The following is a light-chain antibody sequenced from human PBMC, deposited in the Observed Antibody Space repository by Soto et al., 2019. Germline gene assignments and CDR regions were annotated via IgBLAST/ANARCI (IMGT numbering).Light chain of an antibody. J-gene: IGKJ1*01. Sequence: EIVLTQSPATLSLSPGERATLSCRASQSVSSSLAWYQQKPGQAPRLLIYGASNGAAGIPARFSGSGSGTDFTLTISRLEPEDFAVYYCQQYGSSPPLTFGQGTKVEIK. CDR1: QSVSSS. V-gene: IGKV3-20*01. CDR2: GAS. CDR3: QQYGSSPPLT.